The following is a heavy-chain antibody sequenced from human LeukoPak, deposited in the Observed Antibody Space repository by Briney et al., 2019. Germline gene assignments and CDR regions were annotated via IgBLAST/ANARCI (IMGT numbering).Heavy chain of an antibody. Sequence: GGFLRLSCVASEFDFFSYGMQWVRQAPGKGLVWVSRIFSDGTTTSYADSVKGRFSISRDNAKNTLYLQMNSLRAEDTAVYYCARELPREVTLDYWGQGTLVTVSP. CDR1: EFDFFSYG. CDR2: IFSDGTTT. D-gene: IGHD2-21*02. V-gene: IGHV3-74*01. CDR3: ARELPREVTLDY. J-gene: IGHJ4*01.